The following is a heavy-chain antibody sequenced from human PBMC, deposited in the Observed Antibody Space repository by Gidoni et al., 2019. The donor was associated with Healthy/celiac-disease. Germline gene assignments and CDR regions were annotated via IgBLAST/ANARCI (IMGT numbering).Heavy chain of an antibody. CDR1: GGSFSGYY. Sequence: QVQLQQWGAGLLKPSETLSLTCAVYGGSFSGYYWSWIRQPPGKGLEWIGEINHSGSTNYNPSLKSRVTISVDTSKNQFSLKLSSVTAADTAVYYCARGDYGGNSAFDYWGQGTLVTVSS. D-gene: IGHD4-17*01. V-gene: IGHV4-34*01. CDR3: ARGDYGGNSAFDY. J-gene: IGHJ4*02. CDR2: INHSGST.